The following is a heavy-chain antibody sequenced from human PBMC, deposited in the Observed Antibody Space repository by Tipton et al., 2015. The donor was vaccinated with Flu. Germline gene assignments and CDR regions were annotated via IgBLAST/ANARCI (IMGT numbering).Heavy chain of an antibody. CDR3: ARDQGFGDGLTYDYYDMDV. CDR2: IYYSGST. J-gene: IGHJ6*02. V-gene: IGHV4-31*03. Sequence: TLSLTCSVSGDSIGSNYYWGWIRQPPGGGLEWIGCIYYSGSTYYNPSLKSRITISVDTSRNQFSLRLNSLTAADTAVYYCARDQGFGDGLTYDYYDMDVWGQGTTVTVSS. D-gene: IGHD3-10*01. CDR1: GDSIGSNYY.